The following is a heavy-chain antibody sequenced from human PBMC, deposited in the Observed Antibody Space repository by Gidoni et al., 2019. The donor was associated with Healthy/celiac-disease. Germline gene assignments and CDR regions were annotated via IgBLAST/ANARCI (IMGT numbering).Heavy chain of an antibody. CDR1: GYSFTSYW. CDR2: IDPSDSYT. CDR3: ARLVFGEFAFYYYGMDV. Sequence: EVQLVQSGAEVKKPGESLRISCKGSGYSFTSYWISWVRQMPGKGLEWMGRIDPSDSYTNYSPSFQGHVTISADKSISTAYLQWSSLKASDTAMYYCARLVFGEFAFYYYGMDVWGQGTTVTVSS. D-gene: IGHD3-10*01. J-gene: IGHJ6*02. V-gene: IGHV5-10-1*03.